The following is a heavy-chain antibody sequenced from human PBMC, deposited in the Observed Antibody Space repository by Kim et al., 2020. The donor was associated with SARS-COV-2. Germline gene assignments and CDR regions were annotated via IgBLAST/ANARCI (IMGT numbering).Heavy chain of an antibody. CDR3: ARGDYYVWGSYRYYYYGMDV. CDR2: IIPIFGTA. D-gene: IGHD3-16*02. CDR1: GGTFSSYA. J-gene: IGHJ6*02. V-gene: IGHV1-69*13. Sequence: SVKVSCKASGGTFSSYAISWVRQAPGQGLEWMGGIIPIFGTANYAQKFQGRVTITADESTSTAYMELSSLRSEDTAVYYCARGDYYVWGSYRYYYYGMDVWGQGTTVTVSS.